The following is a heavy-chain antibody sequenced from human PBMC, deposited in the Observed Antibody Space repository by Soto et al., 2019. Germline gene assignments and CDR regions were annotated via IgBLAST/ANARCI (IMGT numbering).Heavy chain of an antibody. CDR3: VRGMNPLF. J-gene: IGHJ4*01. V-gene: IGHV3-21*06. CDR1: GFTLRTYT. CDR2: ISISSSDR. Sequence: PGGSLRLSCAASGFTLRTYTMNWVRQAPGKGLEWVSSISISSSDRYYADSGRGRFTISRDNAKNALYLQMNSLRADDTAVYFCVRGMNPLFGGQGTLVTVSS.